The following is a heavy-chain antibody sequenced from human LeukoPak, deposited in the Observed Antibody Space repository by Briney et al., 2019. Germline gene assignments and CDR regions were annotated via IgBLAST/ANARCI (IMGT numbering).Heavy chain of an antibody. J-gene: IGHJ4*02. CDR3: ATSGYSSGWFDY. CDR1: GFTFSNAW. CDR2: IKQDGSEK. D-gene: IGHD6-19*01. V-gene: IGHV3-7*01. Sequence: PGGSLRLSCAASGFTFSNAWMNWVRQAPGKGLEWVANIKQDGSEKYYVDSVKGRFTISRDNAKNSLYLQMNSLRAEDTAVYYCATSGYSSGWFDYWGQGTLVTVSS.